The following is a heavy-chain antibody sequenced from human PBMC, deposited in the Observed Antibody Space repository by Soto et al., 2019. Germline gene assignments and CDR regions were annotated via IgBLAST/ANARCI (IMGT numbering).Heavy chain of an antibody. CDR2: IYYSGTT. D-gene: IGHD3-10*01. CDR1: GGSINNYY. CDR3: TRATYYRYYFDV. J-gene: IGHJ4*01. V-gene: IGHV4-59*01. Sequence: LSLTCTVSGGSINNYYLSWIRQSPGKGLEWIGYIYYSGTTNYNPSLKSRVTISIDRSENQFSLKVSSVTAADTAVYFCTRATYYRYYFDVWGHGTLVTVSS.